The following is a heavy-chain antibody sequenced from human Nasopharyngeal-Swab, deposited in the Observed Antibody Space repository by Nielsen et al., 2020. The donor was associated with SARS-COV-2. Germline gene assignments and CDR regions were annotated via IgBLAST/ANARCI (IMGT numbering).Heavy chain of an antibody. CDR1: GDSISSNSYY. CDR2: FSYSGTT. CDR3: ASYYYDSSDYSYWFDP. D-gene: IGHD3-22*01. V-gene: IGHV4-39*01. Sequence: SETLSLTCTVSGDSISSNSYYWGWIRQSPGKGLEWIGSFSYSGTTYFNPSLKSRVTISVDTSKNQFSVKLSSVTAADTAVYYCASYYYDSSDYSYWFDPWGQGPWSPSPQ. J-gene: IGHJ5*02.